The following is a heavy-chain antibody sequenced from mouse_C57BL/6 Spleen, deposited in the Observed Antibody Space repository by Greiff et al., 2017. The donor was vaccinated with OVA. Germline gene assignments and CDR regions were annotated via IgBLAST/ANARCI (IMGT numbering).Heavy chain of an antibody. CDR1: GYTFTSYW. V-gene: IGHV1-64*01. Sequence: QVQLQQSGAELVKPGASVKLSCKASGYTFTSYWMHWVKQRPGQGLEWIGMIHPNSGSTNYNEKFKSKATLTVDKSSSTAYMQLSSLTSEDSAVYYCARGGYGSSYDWYFDVWGTGTTVTVSS. J-gene: IGHJ1*03. CDR3: ARGGYGSSYDWYFDV. D-gene: IGHD1-1*01. CDR2: IHPNSGST.